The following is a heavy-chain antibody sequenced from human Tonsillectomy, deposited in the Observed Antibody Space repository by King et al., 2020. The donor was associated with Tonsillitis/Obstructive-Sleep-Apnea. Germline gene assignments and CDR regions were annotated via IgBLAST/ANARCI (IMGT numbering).Heavy chain of an antibody. V-gene: IGHV3-23*04. CDR1: GFTFSCYA. CDR3: AKGTFNGSGNWFDP. D-gene: IGHD3-10*01. CDR2: ISGSVGST. J-gene: IGHJ5*02. Sequence: QLVQSGGGLVQPGGSLRLSCAASGFTFSCYAMNWVRQAPGKGLEWVSAISGSVGSTYYADSVKGRFTISRDNSKNTLYLQMNSLRAEDTAVYYCAKGTFNGSGNWFDPWGQGILVTVSS.